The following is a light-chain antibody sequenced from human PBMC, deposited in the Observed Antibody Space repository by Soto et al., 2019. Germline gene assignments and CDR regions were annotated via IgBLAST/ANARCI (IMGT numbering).Light chain of an antibody. Sequence: QSVLTQPVSVSGSPGHAITISCTGTSSDVGGYNYVSWYQQHPGEAPKLMIYDVSNRPSGVSNRFSSSKSGNPAPLTISGLQAEDEDDYYCSSYKSSSTLDVFGTGPKVTVL. CDR2: DVS. J-gene: IGLJ1*01. CDR3: SSYKSSSTLDV. CDR1: SSDVGGYNY. V-gene: IGLV2-14*01.